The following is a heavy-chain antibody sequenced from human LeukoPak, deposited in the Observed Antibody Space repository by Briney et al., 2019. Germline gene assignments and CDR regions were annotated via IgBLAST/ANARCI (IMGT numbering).Heavy chain of an antibody. CDR3: ARCTVTTGAFDY. CDR2: IYHSGST. CDR1: GYSIRSGYY. Sequence: SETLSLTYTVSGYSIRSGYYWGWIRQPPGKGLEWIGSIYHSGSTYYNPSLKSRVTISVDTSKNQFSLKLSSVTAADTAVYYCARCTVTTGAFDYWGQGTLVTVSS. V-gene: IGHV4-38-2*02. D-gene: IGHD4-11*01. J-gene: IGHJ4*02.